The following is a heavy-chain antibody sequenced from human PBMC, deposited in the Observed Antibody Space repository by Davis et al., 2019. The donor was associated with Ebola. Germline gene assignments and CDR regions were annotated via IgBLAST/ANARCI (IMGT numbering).Heavy chain of an antibody. CDR1: GYSISSGYY. D-gene: IGHD6-19*01. CDR2: IYHSGST. V-gene: IGHV4-38-2*01. CDR3: ARVGGWREYYNYYMDV. J-gene: IGHJ6*03. Sequence: PGGSLRLSCAVSGYSISSGYYWGWIRQPPGKGLEWIGSIYHSGSTYYNPSLKSRVTISVDTSKKQFSLKLNSVTAADTAVYYCARVGGWREYYNYYMDVWGKGTTVTVSS.